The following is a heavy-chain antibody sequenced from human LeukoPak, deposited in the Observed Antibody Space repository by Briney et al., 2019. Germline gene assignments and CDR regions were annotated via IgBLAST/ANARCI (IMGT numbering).Heavy chain of an antibody. CDR3: AREERWLHFDY. CDR1: GFTFSSYG. J-gene: IGHJ4*02. D-gene: IGHD5-24*01. Sequence: PGGSLRLSCAASGFTFSSYGMHWVRQAPGKGLEWVAVISYDGSNKYYADSVKGRFTISRDNAKNSLYLQMNSLRAEDMAVYYCAREERWLHFDYWGQGTLVTVSS. CDR2: ISYDGSNK. V-gene: IGHV3-30*03.